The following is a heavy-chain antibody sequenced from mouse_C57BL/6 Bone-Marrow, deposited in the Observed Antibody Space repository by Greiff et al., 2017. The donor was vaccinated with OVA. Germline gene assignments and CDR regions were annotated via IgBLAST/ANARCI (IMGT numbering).Heavy chain of an antibody. CDR3: TTCRGYCYAMDY. V-gene: IGHV14-4*01. J-gene: IGHJ4*01. Sequence: EVQLVESGAELVRPGASVTLSCTASGFNINDDYMHWVKQRPEQGLEWIGWIDPENGDTKYASKFQGKATITADTSSNTAYLQLSSLTSEDTAVDYSTTCRGYCYAMDYWGQGTSVTVSS. D-gene: IGHD2-14*01. CDR1: GFNINDDY. CDR2: IDPENGDT.